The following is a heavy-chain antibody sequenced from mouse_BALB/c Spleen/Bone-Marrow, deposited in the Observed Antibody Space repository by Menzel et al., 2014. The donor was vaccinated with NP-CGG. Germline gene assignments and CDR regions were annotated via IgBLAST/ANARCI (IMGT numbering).Heavy chain of an antibody. J-gene: IGHJ3*01. V-gene: IGHV5-9-2*01. CDR3: ARHAYYDQTEVSFVY. CDR2: ISGDGRYT. D-gene: IGHD2-4*01. Sequence: EVQVVESGGGLVKSGGSLKLSCAASGFSSSNYGMSWVRQTPEKRLEWVATISGDGRYTFYSDSVKGRFTISRDNAKNNLYLQLSSLRSEDTALYYCARHAYYDQTEVSFVYWGQGTLVTVSA. CDR1: GFSSSNYG.